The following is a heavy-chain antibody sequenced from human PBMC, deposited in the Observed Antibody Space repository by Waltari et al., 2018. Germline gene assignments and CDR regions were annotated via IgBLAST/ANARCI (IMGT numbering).Heavy chain of an antibody. CDR3: ARDDSNTGSYDAFDI. CDR1: GFTFGHYW. Sequence: VQLVGSGGGLVQPGGSLRLSCAASGFTFGHYWWTWVRQAPGKGLQWVADIKGDGSTKYYSDSVRGRFTISRDNAKNSVNLQMNSLRAEDTAVYYCARDDSNTGSYDAFDIWGQGTMVTVSS. D-gene: IGHD2-8*02. CDR2: IKGDGSTK. J-gene: IGHJ3*02. V-gene: IGHV3-7*01.